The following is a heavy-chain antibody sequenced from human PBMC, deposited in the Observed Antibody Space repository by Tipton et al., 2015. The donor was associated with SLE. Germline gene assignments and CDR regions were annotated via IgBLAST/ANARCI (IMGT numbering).Heavy chain of an antibody. CDR2: IYTSGST. J-gene: IGHJ4*02. Sequence: TLSLTCAVSGYSISSSYYWSWIRQPAGKGLEWIGRIYTSGSTYYNPSLKSRVTISVDTSKNQFSLKLSSVTAADTAVYYCARGYSSSLEPFDYWGQGTLVTVSS. V-gene: IGHV4-61*02. CDR1: GYSISSSYY. D-gene: IGHD6-13*01. CDR3: ARGYSSSLEPFDY.